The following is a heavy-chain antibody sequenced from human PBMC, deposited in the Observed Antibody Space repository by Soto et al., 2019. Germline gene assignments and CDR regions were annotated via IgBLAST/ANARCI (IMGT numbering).Heavy chain of an antibody. D-gene: IGHD6-13*01. J-gene: IGHJ4*02. CDR1: GGSISSYY. V-gene: IGHV4-59*01. Sequence: SETLSLTCTVSGGSISSYYWSWIRQPPGKGLEWIGYIYYSGSTNYNPSLKSRVTISVDTSKNQFSLKLSSVTAADTAVYYCARTPGIAAAGLRWFDYWGQGTLVTVSS. CDR3: ARTPGIAAAGLRWFDY. CDR2: IYYSGST.